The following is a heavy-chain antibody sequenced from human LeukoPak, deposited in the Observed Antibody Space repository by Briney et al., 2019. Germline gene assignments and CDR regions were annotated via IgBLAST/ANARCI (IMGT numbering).Heavy chain of an antibody. D-gene: IGHD6-13*01. CDR3: ARMWGSSWSYFDY. CDR1: NFTFSDCP. Sequence: GGSLRLSCEASNFTFSDCPMNWVRQAPGRGMEWVSYINGDGTSIYYADSLKGRFTISRDNAKRSVYLQMTSLGVEDTAVYFCARMWGSSWSYFDYWGQGTLVTVSS. V-gene: IGHV3-48*01. J-gene: IGHJ4*02. CDR2: INGDGTSI.